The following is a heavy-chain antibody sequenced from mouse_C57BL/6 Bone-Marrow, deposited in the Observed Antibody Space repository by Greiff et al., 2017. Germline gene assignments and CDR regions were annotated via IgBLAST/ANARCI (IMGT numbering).Heavy chain of an antibody. CDR2: ISNGGGST. CDR3: ASPLYYGSSFWYFDV. Sequence: DVQLVESGGGLVQPGGSLKLSCAASGFTFSDYYMYWVRQTPEKRLEWVAYISNGGGSTYYPDTVKGRFTISRDNAKNTLYLQMSRLKSEDTAMYYCASPLYYGSSFWYFDVWGTGTTVTVSS. D-gene: IGHD1-1*01. CDR1: GFTFSDYY. V-gene: IGHV5-12*01. J-gene: IGHJ1*03.